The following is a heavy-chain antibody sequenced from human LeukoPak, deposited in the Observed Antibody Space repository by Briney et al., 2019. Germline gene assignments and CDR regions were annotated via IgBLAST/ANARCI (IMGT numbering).Heavy chain of an antibody. CDR3: ARILVVTAMVIDAFDI. V-gene: IGHV3-7*01. CDR1: GFTFSSYW. D-gene: IGHD2-21*02. J-gene: IGHJ3*02. Sequence: PGGSLRLSCAASGFTFSSYWMSWVRQAPGKGLEWVANIKQDGSEKYYVDSVKGRFTISRDNAKNSLYLQTNSLRAEDTAVYYCARILVVTAMVIDAFDIWGQGTIVTVSS. CDR2: IKQDGSEK.